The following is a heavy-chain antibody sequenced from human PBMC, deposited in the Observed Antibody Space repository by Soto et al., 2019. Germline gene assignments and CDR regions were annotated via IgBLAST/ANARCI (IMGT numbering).Heavy chain of an antibody. J-gene: IGHJ4*02. D-gene: IGHD1-26*01. V-gene: IGHV3-74*01. CDR1: EITLNIYW. CDR3: AIPLAGYSGSDGVEY. Sequence: LRLSCAASEITLNIYWMHWIRQAPGKGLVWVSRINPESTTLTYADSVKGRYTISRDNSKNTLYLQMNSLRADDTAVYYCAIPLAGYSGSDGVEYWGQGTLVTVSS. CDR2: INPESTTL.